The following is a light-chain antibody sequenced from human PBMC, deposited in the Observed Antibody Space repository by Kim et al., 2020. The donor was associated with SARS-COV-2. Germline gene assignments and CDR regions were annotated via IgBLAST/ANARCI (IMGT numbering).Light chain of an antibody. V-gene: IGKV3-11*01. CDR3: QQRSNWYT. Sequence: LSLSPGERATLSCRASQSVSTYLAWYQQKPGQAPRLLIYDASNRATGIPARFSGSGSGTDFTLTISSLDPEDFAVYYCQQRSNWYTFGQGTKLEIK. J-gene: IGKJ2*01. CDR1: QSVSTY. CDR2: DAS.